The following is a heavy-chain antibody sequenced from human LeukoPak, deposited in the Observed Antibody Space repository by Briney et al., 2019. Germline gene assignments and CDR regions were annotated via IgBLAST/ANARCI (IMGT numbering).Heavy chain of an antibody. D-gene: IGHD2-21*02. CDR3: ARGGGGGDCHL. V-gene: IGHV4-59*01. J-gene: IGHJ4*02. CDR1: GGSISSYY. CDR2: IYYSGST. Sequence: PSETLSRTCTVSGGSISSYYWSWIRQPPGKGLEWIGYIYYSGSTNYNPSLKSRVTISVDTSKNQFSLKLSSVTAADTAVYYCARGGGGGDCHLWGQGTLVTVSS.